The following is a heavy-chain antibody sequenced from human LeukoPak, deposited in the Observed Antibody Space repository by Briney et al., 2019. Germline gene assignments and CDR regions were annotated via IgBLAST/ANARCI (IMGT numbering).Heavy chain of an antibody. CDR1: GFTFTSSA. D-gene: IGHD3-3*01. CDR2: IVVGSGNT. V-gene: IGHV1-58*01. Sequence: SVKVSCKDSGFTFTSSAVQWVRQARGQRLEWIGWIVVGSGNTNYAQKFQERVTITRDMSTSTAYMELSSLRSEDTAVYYCAAAGNYDSWSGYFTFDYWGQGTLVTVSS. CDR3: AAAGNYDSWSGYFTFDY. J-gene: IGHJ4*02.